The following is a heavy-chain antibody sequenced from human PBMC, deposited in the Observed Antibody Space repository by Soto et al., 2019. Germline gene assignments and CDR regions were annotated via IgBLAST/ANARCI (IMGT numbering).Heavy chain of an antibody. CDR1: GYSFKTYS. CDR2: INAGSGDT. V-gene: IGHV1-3*01. D-gene: IGHD3-10*01. CDR3: ARNRLLWYEDFDP. Sequence: ASVKVSCKASGYSFKTYSIHWVRQAPGQRLEWMGSINAGSGDTKYSPHFQGRVTITRDTIATTAYMELRSLRSEDTAVYYCARNRLLWYEDFDPWGQGTLVTSPQ. J-gene: IGHJ5*02.